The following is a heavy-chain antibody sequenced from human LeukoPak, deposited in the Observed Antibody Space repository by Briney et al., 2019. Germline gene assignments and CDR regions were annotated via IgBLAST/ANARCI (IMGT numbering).Heavy chain of an antibody. Sequence: SGGSLRLSCAASGFTFSSYAMSWVRQAPGKGLEWVSAISGSGGSTYYADSVKGRFTISRDNSKNTLYLQMNSLRAGDTAVYYCATPGLVEYFDYWGQGTLVTVSS. D-gene: IGHD6-19*01. CDR1: GFTFSSYA. CDR3: ATPGLVEYFDY. J-gene: IGHJ4*02. V-gene: IGHV3-23*01. CDR2: ISGSGGST.